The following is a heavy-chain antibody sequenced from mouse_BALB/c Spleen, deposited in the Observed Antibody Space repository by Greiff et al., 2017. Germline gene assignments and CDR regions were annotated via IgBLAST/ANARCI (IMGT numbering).Heavy chain of an antibody. D-gene: IGHD2-1*01. CDR3: ARVPIYYGNYMDY. J-gene: IGHJ4*01. CDR2: IWAGGST. Sequence: QVQLKESGPGLVAPSQSLSITCTVSGFSLTSYGVHWVRQPPGKGLEWLGVIWAGGSTNYNSALMSRLSISKDNSKSQVFLKMNSLQTDDTAMYYCARVPIYYGNYMDYWGQGTSVTVSS. CDR1: GFSLTSYG. V-gene: IGHV2-9*02.